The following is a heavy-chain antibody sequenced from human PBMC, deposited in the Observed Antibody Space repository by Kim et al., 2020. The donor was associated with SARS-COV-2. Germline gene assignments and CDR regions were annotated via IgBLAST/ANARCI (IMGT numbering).Heavy chain of an antibody. CDR1: GGSISSGGYY. D-gene: IGHD1-26*01. CDR2: IYYSGST. V-gene: IGHV4-31*03. J-gene: IGHJ6*02. CDR3: ARDHPSLNSGSYYDWDPYYYYGMDV. Sequence: SETLSLTCTVSGGSISSGGYYWSWIRQHPGKGLEWIGYIYYSGSTYYNPSLKSRVTISVDTSKNQFSLKLSSVTAADTAVYYCARDHPSLNSGSYYDWDPYYYYGMDVWGQGTTVTVSS.